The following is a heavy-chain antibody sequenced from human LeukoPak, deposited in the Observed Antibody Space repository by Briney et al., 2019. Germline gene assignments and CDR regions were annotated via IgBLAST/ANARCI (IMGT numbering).Heavy chain of an antibody. CDR1: GGSISSGSYY. Sequence: SETLSLTCTVSGGSISSGSYYWSWIRQPAGKGLEWIGRIYTSGSTNYNPSLKSRVTISVDTSKNQFSLKLSSVTAADTAVYYWARDRSELKLWWRQVHWFDPWGQGTLVTVSS. V-gene: IGHV4-61*02. J-gene: IGHJ5*02. CDR3: ARDRSELKLWWRQVHWFDP. CDR2: IYTSGST. D-gene: IGHD2-21*02.